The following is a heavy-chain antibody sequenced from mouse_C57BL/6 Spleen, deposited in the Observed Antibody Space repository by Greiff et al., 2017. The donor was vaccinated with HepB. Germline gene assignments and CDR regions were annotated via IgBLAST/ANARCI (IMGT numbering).Heavy chain of an antibody. CDR1: GYTFTSYW. CDR3: ARSGAQATPAWFAY. CDR2: IHPNSGST. J-gene: IGHJ3*01. V-gene: IGHV1-64*01. D-gene: IGHD3-2*02. Sequence: VQLQQPGAELVKPGASVKLSCKASGYTFTSYWMHWVKQRPGQGLEWIGMIHPNSGSTNYNEKFKSKATLTVDKSSSTAYMQLSSLTSEDSAVYYCARSGAQATPAWFAYWGQGTLVTVSA.